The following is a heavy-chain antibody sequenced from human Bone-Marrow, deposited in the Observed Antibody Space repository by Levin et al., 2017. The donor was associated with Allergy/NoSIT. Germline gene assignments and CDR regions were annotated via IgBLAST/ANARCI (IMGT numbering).Heavy chain of an antibody. CDR1: GFTFNTFA. CDR3: SKDHHYYDRSGYPFDS. Sequence: PGGSLRLSCEASGFTFNTFAMSWVRQAPGEGLQWISGVSSSGETTYYADAVKDRFTISRDNSKNTLFLQMNSLTADDTALYFCSKDHHYYDRSGYPFDSWGQGTLVSVSS. J-gene: IGHJ4*02. CDR2: VSSSGETT. V-gene: IGHV3-23*01. D-gene: IGHD3-22*01.